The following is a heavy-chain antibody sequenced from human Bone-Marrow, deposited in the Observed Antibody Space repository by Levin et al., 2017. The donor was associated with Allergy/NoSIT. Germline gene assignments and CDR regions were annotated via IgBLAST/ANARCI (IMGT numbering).Heavy chain of an antibody. Sequence: QSQTLSLTCNVSGASISNNRFYWAWIRQPPGKGLEWIGSVFYSGTTYYNPSLKSRITISVDTSKNQFSLTLSSVTAADSAVYYCARHTHSSGWFYFDFWGQGTLVTVSS. CDR3: ARHTHSSGWFYFDF. CDR1: GASISNNRFY. CDR2: VFYSGTT. V-gene: IGHV4-39*01. J-gene: IGHJ4*02. D-gene: IGHD6-19*01.